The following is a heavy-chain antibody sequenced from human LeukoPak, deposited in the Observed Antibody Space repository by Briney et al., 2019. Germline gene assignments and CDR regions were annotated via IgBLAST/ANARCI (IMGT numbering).Heavy chain of an antibody. CDR3: ARVGVGAKGYYYYYMDV. V-gene: IGHV1-18*04. Sequence: ASVKVSCKASGYTFTGYYMHWVRQAPGQGLEWMGWISAYNGKTNYAQKLQGRVTTTTDTSTSTAYMELRSLRSDDTAVYYCARVGVGAKGYYYYYMDVWGKGTTVTVSS. CDR1: GYTFTGYY. CDR2: ISAYNGKT. J-gene: IGHJ6*03. D-gene: IGHD1-26*01.